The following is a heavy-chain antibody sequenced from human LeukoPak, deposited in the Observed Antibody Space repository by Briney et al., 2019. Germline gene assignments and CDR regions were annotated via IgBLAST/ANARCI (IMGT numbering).Heavy chain of an antibody. J-gene: IGHJ4*02. Sequence: PSQTLSLTCTVSGGSISSGGYYWSWIRQHPGKGLEWIGYIYYSGSTYYNPSLKSRVTISVDTTKNQFSLKLSSVTAADTAVYYCARMVVVTAITSERQLYYFDYWGQGTLVTVSS. CDR1: GGSISSGGYY. CDR2: IYYSGST. CDR3: ARMVVVTAITSERQLYYFDY. D-gene: IGHD2-21*02. V-gene: IGHV4-31*03.